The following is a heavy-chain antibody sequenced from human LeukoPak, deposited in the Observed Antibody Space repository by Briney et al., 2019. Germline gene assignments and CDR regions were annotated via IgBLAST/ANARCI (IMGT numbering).Heavy chain of an antibody. Sequence: SSQTLSLTCTVSGGSISSGSDYWSWIRQPAGKGLEWIGRIYTSGSTNYNPSLKSRVTISVDTSKNQFSLKLSSVTAADTAVYYCARGWYQFDSSGPIDYWGQGTLVTVSS. V-gene: IGHV4-61*02. J-gene: IGHJ4*02. CDR2: IYTSGST. CDR3: ARGWYQFDSSGPIDY. D-gene: IGHD3-22*01. CDR1: GGSISSGSDY.